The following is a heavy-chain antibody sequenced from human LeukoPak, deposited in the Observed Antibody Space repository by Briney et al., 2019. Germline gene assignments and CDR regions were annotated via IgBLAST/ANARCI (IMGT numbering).Heavy chain of an antibody. CDR3: ARISGYDSVDY. CDR2: IYYSGST. CDR1: GGSISSYY. D-gene: IGHD5-12*01. J-gene: IGHJ4*02. Sequence: SETLSLTCTVSGGSISSYYWSWIRQPPGKGLEWIGYIYYSGSTNYNPSLKSRVTMSVDTSKNQFSLKLSSVTAADTAVYYCARISGYDSVDYWGQGTLVTVSS. V-gene: IGHV4-59*12.